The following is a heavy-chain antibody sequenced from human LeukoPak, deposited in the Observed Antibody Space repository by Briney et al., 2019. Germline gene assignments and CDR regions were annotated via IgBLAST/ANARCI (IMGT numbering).Heavy chain of an antibody. J-gene: IGHJ6*03. CDR1: GFTFSNYW. CDR3: AREDTAMALYMDV. Sequence: PGGSLRLSCAASGFTFSNYWMSWVRQAPGKGLEWLANINQDGSEMYYVDSVKGRFTISRDNGKNSLYLQINSLRADDTAVYYCAREDTAMALYMDVWGKGTTVTVSS. V-gene: IGHV3-7*01. CDR2: INQDGSEM. D-gene: IGHD5-18*01.